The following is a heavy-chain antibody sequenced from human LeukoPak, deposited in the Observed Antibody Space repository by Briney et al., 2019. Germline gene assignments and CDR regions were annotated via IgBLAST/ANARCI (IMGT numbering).Heavy chain of an antibody. J-gene: IGHJ3*02. CDR1: GGSFSGYY. CDR3: ARDPCTNGVCYTWAFDI. V-gene: IGHV4-31*03. D-gene: IGHD2-8*01. Sequence: SETLSLTCTVYGGSFSGYYWTWIRQHPGKGLGWIGYIYYSGSTYYNPSLKSRVTISVDTSKNQFSLKLSSVTAADTAVYYCARDPCTNGVCYTWAFDIWGQGTMVTVSS. CDR2: IYYSGST.